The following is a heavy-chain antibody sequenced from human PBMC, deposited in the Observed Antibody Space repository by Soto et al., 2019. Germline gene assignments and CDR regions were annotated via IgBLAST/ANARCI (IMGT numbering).Heavy chain of an antibody. CDR3: ARYSGSYLSAYFYGMDV. D-gene: IGHD1-26*01. CDR1: GYTFSSYA. V-gene: IGHV3-48*04. Sequence: SCKASGYTFSSYAMSWVRQAPGKGLEWVSFISTISSATNYADSVKGRFTISRDNAKNLVYLQMESLRAEDTAVYYCARYSGSYLSAYFYGMDVWGQGATVTVS. J-gene: IGHJ6*02. CDR2: ISTISSAT.